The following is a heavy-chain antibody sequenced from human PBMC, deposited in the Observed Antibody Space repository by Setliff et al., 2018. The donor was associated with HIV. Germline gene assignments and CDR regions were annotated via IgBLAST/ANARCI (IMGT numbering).Heavy chain of an antibody. J-gene: IGHJ6*01. CDR1: GGSISSGIYY. CDR3: ARDNSYYYGSGSHYWYGMDV. Sequence: PSETLSLTCTVSGGSISSGIYYWNWIRQPAGKGLEWIGHIYASGSTNYNPSLKSRVTMSVDTSKNQFSLKLSSVTAADTAVYYCARDNSYYYGSGSHYWYGMDVWGQGTTVTVSS. V-gene: IGHV4-61*09. D-gene: IGHD3-10*01. CDR2: IYASGST.